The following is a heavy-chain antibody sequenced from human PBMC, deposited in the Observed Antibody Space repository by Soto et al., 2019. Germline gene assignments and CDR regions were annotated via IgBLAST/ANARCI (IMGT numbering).Heavy chain of an antibody. CDR1: GFSLNTRAVG. CDR2: INWNDDE. D-gene: IGHD2-15*01. Sequence: QITLKESGPTLVKPTQTLTLTCTFSGFSLNTRAVGVGWIRQPPGKALEWLALINWNDDERYSPSLKDRLTIPKETPRNPVVLTMNNVEPVDTATYYCAHRHDLGGFDIWGQGTTVTVSS. CDR3: AHRHDLGGFDI. J-gene: IGHJ3*02. V-gene: IGHV2-5*01.